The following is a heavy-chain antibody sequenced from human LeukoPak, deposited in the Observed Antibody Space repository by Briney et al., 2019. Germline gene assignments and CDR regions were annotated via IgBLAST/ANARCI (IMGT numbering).Heavy chain of an antibody. CDR2: ISWNSGSI. Sequence: GGSLRLSCAASGFTFVDYAMHWVRQAPGKGLEWVSGISWNSGSIGYADSVKGRFTISRDNAKNSLYLQMNSLRAEDTALYYCAKDFVAAAGTNRDWYFDLWGRGTLVTVSS. D-gene: IGHD6-13*01. CDR1: GFTFVDYA. V-gene: IGHV3-9*01. CDR3: AKDFVAAAGTNRDWYFDL. J-gene: IGHJ2*01.